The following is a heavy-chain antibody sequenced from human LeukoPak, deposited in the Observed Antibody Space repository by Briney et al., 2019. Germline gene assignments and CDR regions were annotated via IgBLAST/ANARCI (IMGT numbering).Heavy chain of an antibody. CDR3: ARVANYDFWSGYYESYYYYYMDV. CDR1: GGSISSSSYY. J-gene: IGHJ6*03. D-gene: IGHD3-3*01. V-gene: IGHV4-39*07. CDR2: VYYSGST. Sequence: PSETLSLTCTVSGGSISSSSYYWGWIRQPPGKGLEWIGSVYYSGSTNYNPSLKSRVTMSVDTSKNQFSLKLSSVTAADTAVYYCARVANYDFWSGYYESYYYYYMDVWGKGTTVTVSS.